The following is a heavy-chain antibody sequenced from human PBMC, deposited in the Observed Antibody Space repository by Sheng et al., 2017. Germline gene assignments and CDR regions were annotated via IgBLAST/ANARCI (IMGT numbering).Heavy chain of an antibody. J-gene: IGHJ4*02. CDR3: AKAPGYCSSTSCYFSDY. D-gene: IGHD2-2*01. V-gene: IGHV3-30*18. Sequence: QVQLVESGGGVVQPGRSLRLSCAASGFTFSSYGMYWVXQAPGKGLEWVAVISYDGSNKYYADSVKGRFTISRDNSKNTLYLQMNSLRAEDTAVYYCAKAPGYCSSTSCYFSDYWGQGTLVTAPQ. CDR1: GFTFSSYG. CDR2: ISYDGSNK.